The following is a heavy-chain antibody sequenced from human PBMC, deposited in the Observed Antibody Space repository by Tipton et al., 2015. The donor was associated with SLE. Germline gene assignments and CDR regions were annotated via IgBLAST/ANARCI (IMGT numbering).Heavy chain of an antibody. D-gene: IGHD6-6*01. CDR1: GLTVSSYY. CDR3: ARGPGSSSREYGLDV. J-gene: IGHJ6*02. CDR2: IYSAGST. Sequence: GSLRLSCAASGLTVSSYYMSWVRQAPGKGLEWVSVIYSAGSTYYADSVKGRFTISRDNSKNTLYLQMNSPRVEDTAVYYCARGPGSSSREYGLDVWGQGTTVTVSS. V-gene: IGHV3-66*01.